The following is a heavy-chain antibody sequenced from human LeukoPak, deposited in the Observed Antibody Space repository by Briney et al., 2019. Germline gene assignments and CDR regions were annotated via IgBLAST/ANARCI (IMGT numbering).Heavy chain of an antibody. CDR3: AKDMVSVATTDYYYYYYMDV. CDR1: GFTFSSYG. Sequence: PGGSLRLSCAVSGFTFSSYGMHWVRQAPGKGLEWVAFIRYDGSNKYYADSVKGRFTISRDNSKNTLYLQMNSLRAEDTAVYYCAKDMVSVATTDYYYYYYMDVWGKGTTVTVSS. V-gene: IGHV3-30*02. D-gene: IGHD5-12*01. CDR2: IRYDGSNK. J-gene: IGHJ6*03.